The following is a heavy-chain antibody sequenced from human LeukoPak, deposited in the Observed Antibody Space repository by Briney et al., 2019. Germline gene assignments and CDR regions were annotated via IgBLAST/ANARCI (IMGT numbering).Heavy chain of an antibody. D-gene: IGHD1-26*01. CDR1: GFTFSSYS. V-gene: IGHV3-21*01. Sequence: PGGSLRLSCAASGFTFSSYSMNWVRQAPGKGLEWVSSISSSSSYIYYADSVKGRFTISRDNAKNSLYLQMNSLRAEDTAVYYCARDWGGGSYSLLRWGQGTLVTVSS. CDR3: ARDWGGGSYSLLR. CDR2: ISSSSSYI. J-gene: IGHJ4*02.